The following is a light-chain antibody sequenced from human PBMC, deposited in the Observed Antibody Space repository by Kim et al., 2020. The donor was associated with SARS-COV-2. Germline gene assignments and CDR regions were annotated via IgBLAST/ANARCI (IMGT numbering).Light chain of an antibody. CDR3: SSYASSTTLV. V-gene: IGLV2-14*03. CDR1: SSDVGRYNY. CDR2: DVN. J-gene: IGLJ2*01. Sequence: SALTQPASVSGSPGQSITISCTGTSSDVGRYNYVSWYQQHPGKAPKVMIYDVNNRPSGVSDRFSGSKSGNTASLTISGLQAEDEADYYCSSYASSTTLVFGGGTQLTVL.